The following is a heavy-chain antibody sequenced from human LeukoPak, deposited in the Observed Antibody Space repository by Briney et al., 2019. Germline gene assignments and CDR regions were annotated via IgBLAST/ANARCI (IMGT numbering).Heavy chain of an antibody. V-gene: IGHV3-7*01. CDR2: IKQDGGEK. CDR1: GFTFSTYW. Sequence: GGSLRLTCTASGFTFSTYWMSWVRQAPGKGLEWVANIKQDGGEKYYVDSVKGRFTISRDNAKNSLYLQMNSLRAEDTAVYYCARPFGPTHDISGYCSDWGQGTLVTVSS. D-gene: IGHD3-22*01. CDR3: ARPFGPTHDISGYCSD. J-gene: IGHJ4*02.